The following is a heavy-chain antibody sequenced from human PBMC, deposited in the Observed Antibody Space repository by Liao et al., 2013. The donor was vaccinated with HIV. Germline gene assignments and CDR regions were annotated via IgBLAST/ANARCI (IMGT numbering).Heavy chain of an antibody. V-gene: IGHV4-30-2*06. J-gene: IGHJ3*01. CDR3: ARARANWGTYDAFDL. CDR1: GVSISDSFS. D-gene: IGHD7-27*01. Sequence: RLQESGGGLVKPSQTLSLTCTVSGVSISDSFSWTWVRQSPGRALQWIGYIYFNGGTFSNPSLRSRVTISVDTSRNRFSLNLRSVTAADTAVYFCARARANWGTYDAFDLWGQGDNGSPSL. CDR2: IYFNGGT.